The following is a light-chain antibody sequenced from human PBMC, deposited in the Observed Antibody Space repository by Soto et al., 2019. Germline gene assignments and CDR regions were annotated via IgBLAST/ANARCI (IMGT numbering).Light chain of an antibody. CDR2: TAS. CDR3: KQSSSTLGT. CDR1: QRISTY. J-gene: IGKJ1*01. Sequence: DIQMTQSPSSLSASVGDTVTITCRASQRISTYLNWYQQKPGKATKLVISTASSLQSGVPKRFSGGGSGTDFTLNISSLQPEDVAFYFCKQSSSTLGTFGQGTRV. V-gene: IGKV1-39*01.